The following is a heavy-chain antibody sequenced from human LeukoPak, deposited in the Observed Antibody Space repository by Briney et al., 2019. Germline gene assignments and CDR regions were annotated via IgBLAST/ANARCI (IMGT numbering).Heavy chain of an antibody. Sequence: GGSLRLSCAASGFTFSSYAMSWVRQAPGKGLEWVSAISGSGRSTYNADSVKGRFTISRDNSKNTLYLQVNSLRAEDTAVYYCAKDTADTAMVFDYWGQGTLVTVSS. J-gene: IGHJ4*02. V-gene: IGHV3-23*01. CDR1: GFTFSSYA. CDR2: ISGSGRST. CDR3: AKDTADTAMVFDY. D-gene: IGHD5-18*01.